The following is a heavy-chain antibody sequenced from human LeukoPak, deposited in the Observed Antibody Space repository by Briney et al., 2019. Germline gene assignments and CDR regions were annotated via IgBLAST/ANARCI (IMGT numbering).Heavy chain of an antibody. Sequence: AAVKVSCKASGYTFTGYYMHGVRPAPGQGREWMGWINPNSGGTNYAQKFKGRVTMARDTSTTTVYMELRSRRCEDTAVYYCARVIKGGYDFWSGPYYFDCWGQGTLVTVPS. CDR1: GYTFTGYY. CDR3: ARVIKGGYDFWSGPYYFDC. J-gene: IGHJ4*02. V-gene: IGHV1-2*02. CDR2: INPNSGGT. D-gene: IGHD3-3*01.